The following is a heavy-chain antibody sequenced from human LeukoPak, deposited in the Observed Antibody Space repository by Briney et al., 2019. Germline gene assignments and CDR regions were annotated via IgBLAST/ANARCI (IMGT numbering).Heavy chain of an antibody. Sequence: GESLKISCKVSGYSFTSYCIGWVRQMPGKGLEWMGIIYPGDSGPTYSPSFQGQVTISVDKSISTAHLQWSSLQASDTAMYYCCMRGVRARLQGDVFDVGGEGTMVTVST. CDR2: IYPGDSGP. CDR3: CMRGVRARLQGDVFDV. V-gene: IGHV5-51*01. D-gene: IGHD2-8*01. J-gene: IGHJ3*01. CDR1: GYSFTSYC.